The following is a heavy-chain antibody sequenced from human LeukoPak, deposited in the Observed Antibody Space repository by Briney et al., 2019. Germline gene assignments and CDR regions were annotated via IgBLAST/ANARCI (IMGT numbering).Heavy chain of an antibody. J-gene: IGHJ4*02. CDR2: INPNSGGT. CDR1: GYTFTGYY. CDR3: ARAEAASRRYFDY. D-gene: IGHD6-6*01. V-gene: IGHV1-2*02. Sequence: ASVKVSCKASGYTFTGYYMHWVRQAPGQGLEWMGWINPNSGGTNYAQTFQGRVTMTRDTAISTAYMGLSRLRSDDTAVYYCARAEAASRRYFDYWGQGTLVTVSS.